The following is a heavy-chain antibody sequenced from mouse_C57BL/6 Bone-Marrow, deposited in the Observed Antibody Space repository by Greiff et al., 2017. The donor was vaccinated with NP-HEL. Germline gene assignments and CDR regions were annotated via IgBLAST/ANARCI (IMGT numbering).Heavy chain of an antibody. D-gene: IGHD2-1*01. V-gene: IGHV5-6*01. CDR1: GFTFSSYG. CDR2: ISSGGSYT. CDR3: ARGGVYYGNYEGGFAY. Sequence: EVKVVESGGDLVKPGGSLKLSCAASGFTFSSYGMSWVRQTPDKRLEWVATISSGGSYTYYPDSVKGRFTISRDNAKNTLYLQMSSLKSEDTAMCFCARGGVYYGNYEGGFAYWGQGTLVTVSA. J-gene: IGHJ3*01.